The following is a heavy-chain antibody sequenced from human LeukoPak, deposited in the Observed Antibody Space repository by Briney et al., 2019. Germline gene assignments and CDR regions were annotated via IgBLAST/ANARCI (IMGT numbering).Heavy chain of an antibody. CDR1: GFTFSSYW. V-gene: IGHV3-7*01. D-gene: IGHD2-15*01. CDR3: ARLAPFIVVVVAAPDY. J-gene: IGHJ4*02. Sequence: GGSLRLSCAASGFTFSSYWMSWVRQAPGKGLEWVANIKQDGSEKYYVDSVKGRFTISRDNAKNSLYLQMNSLRAEDTAVYYCARLAPFIVVVVAAPDYWGQGTPVTVSS. CDR2: IKQDGSEK.